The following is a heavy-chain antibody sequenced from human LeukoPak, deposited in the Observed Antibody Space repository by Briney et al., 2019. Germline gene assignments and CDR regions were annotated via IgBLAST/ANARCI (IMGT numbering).Heavy chain of an antibody. D-gene: IGHD5-12*01. J-gene: IGHJ6*02. CDR2: FDPEDEEI. V-gene: IGHV1-24*01. CDR3: ATDRSGYDLGYYGLDV. Sequence: ASVKVSCKVSGNPLSEVSLHWVRQAPGKGLEWMGGFDPEDEEIIYAPKFQARVTLTADVSTNTVFMRLTSLRSDDTAVYYCATDRSGYDLGYYGLDVWGRGTTVTVS. CDR1: GNPLSEVS.